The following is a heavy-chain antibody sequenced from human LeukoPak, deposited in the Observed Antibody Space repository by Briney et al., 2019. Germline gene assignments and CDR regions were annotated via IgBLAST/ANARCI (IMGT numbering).Heavy chain of an antibody. D-gene: IGHD3-22*01. J-gene: IGHJ4*02. CDR2: ISESGSPI. CDR1: GFTFSSYE. V-gene: IGHV3-48*03. Sequence: GGSLRLSCVASGFTFSSYEMNWVRQAPGKGLEWVSYISESGSPIYNADSVKGRFTISRDNSKNSLYLQMNSLRAEDTAVYYCAGNYYDSSGYYPDLYYFDYWGQGTLVTVSS. CDR3: AGNYYDSSGYYPDLYYFDY.